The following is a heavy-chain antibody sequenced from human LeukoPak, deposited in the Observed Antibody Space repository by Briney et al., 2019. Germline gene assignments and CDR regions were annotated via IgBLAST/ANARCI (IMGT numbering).Heavy chain of an antibody. CDR2: ITRKSYGGTT. D-gene: IGHD3-3*01. CDR1: GHTSDDYT. CDR3: SHSGKYDFWSGTF. J-gene: IGHJ4*02. Sequence: PGGSLRLSCTASGHTSDDYTVTWVRQAPGKGLEWVGFITRKSYGGTTEYAASVKGRFTISRDDSKSIAYLEMSSLKTEDTGVYYCSHSGKYDFWSGTFWGQGTLVIVSS. V-gene: IGHV3-49*04.